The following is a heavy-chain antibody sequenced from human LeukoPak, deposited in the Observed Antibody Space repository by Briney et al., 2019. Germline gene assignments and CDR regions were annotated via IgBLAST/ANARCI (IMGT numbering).Heavy chain of an antibody. CDR3: ATRPGGSDWYGVFDY. J-gene: IGHJ4*02. D-gene: IGHD6-13*01. CDR1: GSSISSHY. Sequence: SQTLSLTCTFSGSSISSHYWSWIRQPPGRRMESIGYIYSGGSTNYNPSFKSRVTMSVDTSKNQFSLALSSVTAADTALYYCATRPGGSDWYGVFDYWSPGTLVTVSP. V-gene: IGHV4-59*11. CDR2: IYSGGST.